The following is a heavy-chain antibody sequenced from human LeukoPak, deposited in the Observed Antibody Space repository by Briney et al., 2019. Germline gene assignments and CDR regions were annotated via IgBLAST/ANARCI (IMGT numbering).Heavy chain of an antibody. CDR1: GGSISSYY. V-gene: IGHV4-59*12. D-gene: IGHD5-24*01. Sequence: SETLSLTCTVSGGSISSYYWSWIRQPPGKGLEWIGYIYYSGSTNYNPSLKSRVTISVDTSKNQFSLKLSSVTAADTAVYYCARASRDGYNYYFDYWGQGTLVTVSS. CDR3: ARASRDGYNYYFDY. CDR2: IYYSGST. J-gene: IGHJ4*02.